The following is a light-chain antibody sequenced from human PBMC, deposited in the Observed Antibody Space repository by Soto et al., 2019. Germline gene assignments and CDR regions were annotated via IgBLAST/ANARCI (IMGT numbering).Light chain of an antibody. J-gene: IGKJ5*01. CDR2: GAS. Sequence: IVLSQSPATLSVSPEETATLSCSASQSVSSNLAWYQQNPGQAPRLLIYGASTRATSIPGRFSGSGSGTEFTLTISSLQSEDFAVYYCQQYNNWPPITFGQGTRLEI. V-gene: IGKV3-15*01. CDR1: QSVSSN. CDR3: QQYNNWPPIT.